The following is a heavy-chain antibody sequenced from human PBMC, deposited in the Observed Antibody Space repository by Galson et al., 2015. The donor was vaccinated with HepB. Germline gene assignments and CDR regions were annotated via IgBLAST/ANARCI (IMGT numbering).Heavy chain of an antibody. Sequence: SSSSSTIYYADSVKGRFTISRDNAKNSLYLQMNSLRAEDTAVYYCVRCGGDCYPKGIAAFDIWGQGTMVTVSS. D-gene: IGHD2-21*02. CDR3: VRCGGDCYPKGIAAFDI. CDR2: SSSSSTI. J-gene: IGHJ3*02. V-gene: IGHV3-48*01.